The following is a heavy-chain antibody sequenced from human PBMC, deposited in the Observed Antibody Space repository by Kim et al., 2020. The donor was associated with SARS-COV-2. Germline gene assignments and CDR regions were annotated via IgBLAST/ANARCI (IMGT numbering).Heavy chain of an antibody. CDR3: AKDKYVAVAGTCLDY. Sequence: GGSLRLSCAASGFTFSSYGMHWVRQAPGKGLEWVAVISYDGSNKYYADSVKGRFTISRDNSKNTLYLQMNSLRAEDTAVYYCAKDKYVAVAGTCLDYWG. J-gene: IGHJ4*01. D-gene: IGHD6-19*01. CDR1: GFTFSSYG. V-gene: IGHV3-30*18. CDR2: ISYDGSNK.